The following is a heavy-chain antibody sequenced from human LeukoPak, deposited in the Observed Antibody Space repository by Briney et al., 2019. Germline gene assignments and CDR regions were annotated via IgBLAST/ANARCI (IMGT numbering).Heavy chain of an antibody. J-gene: IGHJ4*02. Sequence: GGSLRLSCAASGFTVSSNYMSWVRQAPGKGLEWVSAVSGNGGGTYYADSVRARFTISRDNSKNTLYLQMNSLRAEDTAVYYCAVLVTSATVYWGQGALVTVSS. CDR2: VSGNGGGT. CDR1: GFTVSSNY. V-gene: IGHV3-23*01. CDR3: AVLVTSATVY. D-gene: IGHD2-8*02.